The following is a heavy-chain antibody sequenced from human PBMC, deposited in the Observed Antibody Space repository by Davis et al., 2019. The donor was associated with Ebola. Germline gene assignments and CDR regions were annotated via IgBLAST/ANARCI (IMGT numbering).Heavy chain of an antibody. Sequence: GESLKISCAASGFSFSGYTMNWVRQAPGKGLERVSYISSGSNYIYYADSVKGRYTISRDNAKNSLYLQMNSLRAEDTAVYYCTRDNPYYYDTSGYHDVFDMWGQGTMVTVSS. CDR3: TRDNPYYYDTSGYHDVFDM. CDR1: GFSFSGYT. V-gene: IGHV3-21*01. J-gene: IGHJ3*02. D-gene: IGHD3-22*01. CDR2: ISSGSNYI.